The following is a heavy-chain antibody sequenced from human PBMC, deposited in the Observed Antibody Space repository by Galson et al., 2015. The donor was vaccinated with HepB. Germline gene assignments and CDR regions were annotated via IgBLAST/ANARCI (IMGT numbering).Heavy chain of an antibody. CDR1: GFTFSTYG. J-gene: IGHJ1*01. CDR3: ADGSTWYEMYLHH. CDR2: IKQDGSEK. Sequence: SLRLSCAASGFTFSTYGMHWVRQAPGKGLEWVAYIKQDGSEKAYVDSVKGRFTISRDNAKNSLYLQMNSLRAEDTAVYYCADGSTWYEMYLHHWGQGTLVTVSS. V-gene: IGHV3-7*03. D-gene: IGHD6-13*01.